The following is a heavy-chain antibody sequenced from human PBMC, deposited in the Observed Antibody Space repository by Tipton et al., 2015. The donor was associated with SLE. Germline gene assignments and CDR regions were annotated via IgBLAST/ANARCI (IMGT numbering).Heavy chain of an antibody. D-gene: IGHD3-10*01. J-gene: IGHJ4*02. Sequence: QSGAEVKKPGSSVKVSCKASGGTFSSNSISWVRQAPGQGLEWMGRINPNKGGTNYAQKFQGRVTMTRDTSISTAYMELSSLTSDDTAVYYCANGVNYYANSRFDFWGQGTLVTVSP. CDR2: INPNKGGT. V-gene: IGHV1-2*06. CDR3: ANGVNYYANSRFDF. CDR1: GGTFSSNS.